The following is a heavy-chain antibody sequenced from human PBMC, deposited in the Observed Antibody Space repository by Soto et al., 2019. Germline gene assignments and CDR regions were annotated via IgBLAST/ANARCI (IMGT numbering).Heavy chain of an antibody. Sequence: QVQLVQSGAEVKKPGASMKVSCKASGYTFTSYGISWVRQAPGQGLEWMGWISAYNGNTNYAQKFQGRVTMTTDTSTSTAYMELRSLRSDDTAVYYCANDSSWYPTGWFDPWGQGTLVTVSS. CDR2: ISAYNGNT. J-gene: IGHJ5*02. CDR1: GYTFTSYG. V-gene: IGHV1-18*01. CDR3: ANDSSWYPTGWFDP. D-gene: IGHD6-13*01.